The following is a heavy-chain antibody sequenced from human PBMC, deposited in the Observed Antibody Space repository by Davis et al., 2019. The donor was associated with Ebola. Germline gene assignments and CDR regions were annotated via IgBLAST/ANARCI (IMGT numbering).Heavy chain of an antibody. CDR2: ISGSGGST. V-gene: IGHV3-23*01. Sequence: GESLKISCAASGFTFSSYAMSWVRQAPGKGLEWVSAISGSGGSTYYADSVKGRFTISRDNSKNTLYLQMNSLRDEDTAVYYCAREVATIALDFDYWGQGTLVTVSS. D-gene: IGHD5-12*01. CDR1: GFTFSSYA. J-gene: IGHJ4*02. CDR3: AREVATIALDFDY.